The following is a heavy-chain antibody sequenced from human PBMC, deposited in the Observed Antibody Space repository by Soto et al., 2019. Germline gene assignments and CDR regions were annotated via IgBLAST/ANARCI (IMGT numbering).Heavy chain of an antibody. Sequence: VSLRLSCAASGFTFSSYSMNWVRQAPGKGLEWVSSISSSSSYIYYADSVKGRFTISRDNAKNSLYLQMNSLRAEDTAVYYCASVRSETYYYDSSILFDAFDIWGQGTMVSV. CDR3: ASVRSETYYYDSSILFDAFDI. J-gene: IGHJ3*02. CDR2: ISSSSSYI. V-gene: IGHV3-21*01. D-gene: IGHD3-22*01. CDR1: GFTFSSYS.